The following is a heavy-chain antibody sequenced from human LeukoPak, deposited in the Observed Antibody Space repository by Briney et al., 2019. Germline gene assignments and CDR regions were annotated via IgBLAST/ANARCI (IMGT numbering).Heavy chain of an antibody. Sequence: GGSLRLSCAASGFTFSTYDMNWVRQAPGKGLEWVSYISSSSRTISYADSVKGRFTISRDNAKNSLYLQMNNLRAEDTAVYYCARLRYYAMDVWGQGTTVTASS. CDR3: ARLRYYAMDV. V-gene: IGHV3-48*01. CDR2: ISSSSRTI. J-gene: IGHJ6*02. CDR1: GFTFSTYD.